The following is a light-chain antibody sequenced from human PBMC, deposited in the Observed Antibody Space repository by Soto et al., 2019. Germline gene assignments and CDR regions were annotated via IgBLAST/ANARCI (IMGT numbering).Light chain of an antibody. J-gene: IGLJ1*01. V-gene: IGLV2-8*01. CDR2: EIN. CDR3: SSFAGSNNFPYV. Sequence: LTQPRSASGPPGQSVTISCTGTSSDVGAYDYVSWYQQHPGKAPKLMIYEINKRPSGVPDRFSGSKSGNTDSLTVSGLQAEDEDDYYCSSFAGSNNFPYVFGTGTKVTVL. CDR1: SSDVGAYDY.